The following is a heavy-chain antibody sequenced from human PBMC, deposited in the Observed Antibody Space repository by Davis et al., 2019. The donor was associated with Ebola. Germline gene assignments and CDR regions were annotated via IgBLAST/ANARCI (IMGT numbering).Heavy chain of an antibody. V-gene: IGHV1-3*01. CDR2: INAGNGDT. CDR3: ARVPVLKRYSSSWYNWFDP. D-gene: IGHD6-13*01. J-gene: IGHJ5*02. Sequence: ASVKVSCKASGYIFTSYAMHWVRQAPGQRLEWMGWINAGNGDTKYSQKFRGRVTITRDTSASTSYMELSSLRSEDTAVYYCARVPVLKRYSSSWYNWFDPWGQGTLVTVSS. CDR1: GYIFTSYA.